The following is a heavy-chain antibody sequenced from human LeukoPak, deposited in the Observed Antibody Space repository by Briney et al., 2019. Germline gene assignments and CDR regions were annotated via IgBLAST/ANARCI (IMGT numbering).Heavy chain of an antibody. D-gene: IGHD3-9*01. V-gene: IGHV4-34*01. Sequence: SETLSLTCAVYGGSFSGYYWSWIRQPPGKGLGWIGEINHSGSTNYNPSLKSRVTISVDTSKNQFSLKLSSVTAADTAVYYCARRGYDILTGYYPYPYYFDYWGQGTLVTVSS. CDR3: ARRGYDILTGYYPYPYYFDY. J-gene: IGHJ4*02. CDR2: INHSGST. CDR1: GGSFSGYY.